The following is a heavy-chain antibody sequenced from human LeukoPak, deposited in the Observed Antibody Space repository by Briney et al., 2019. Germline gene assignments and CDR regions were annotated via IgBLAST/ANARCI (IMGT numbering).Heavy chain of an antibody. Sequence: GESLKISCKGSGYSFTTYWIGWVRQMPGKGLEWMGIIYPGDSDTRYCPSFQGQVTISADKSIRTASLQWSSLRASDTAMYYCARVPDTVRATRFSSHNWFDPWGQGTLVTVSS. D-gene: IGHD2-2*01. CDR3: ARVPDTVRATRFSSHNWFDP. V-gene: IGHV5-51*01. J-gene: IGHJ5*02. CDR1: GYSFTTYW. CDR2: IYPGDSDT.